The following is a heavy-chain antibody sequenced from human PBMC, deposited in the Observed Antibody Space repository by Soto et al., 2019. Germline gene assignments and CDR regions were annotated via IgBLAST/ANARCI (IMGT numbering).Heavy chain of an antibody. V-gene: IGHV3-15*01. CDR2: IKSKTDGGTT. Sequence: GGSLRLSCAASGFTFSNAWMSWVRQAPGKGLEWVGRIKSKTDGGTTDYAAPVKGRFTISRDDSKNTLYLQMNSLKTDDTAVFYFTALRFLEWLSFEFDYWGQGTLVTVSS. D-gene: IGHD3-3*01. CDR1: GFTFSNAW. CDR3: TALRFLEWLSFEFDY. J-gene: IGHJ4*02.